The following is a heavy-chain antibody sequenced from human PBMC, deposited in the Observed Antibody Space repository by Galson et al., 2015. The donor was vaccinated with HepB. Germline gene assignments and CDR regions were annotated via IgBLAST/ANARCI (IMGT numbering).Heavy chain of an antibody. D-gene: IGHD5-12*01. Sequence: SLRLSCAASGFTFSDHYMDWVRQAPGKGLEWVGRSRNKANSYTTEYAASVKDRFSISRDVSQNSLYLQMNSLRTADTAVYYCARDRVDNNRNFDLWGRGTLVTVSS. CDR3: ARDRVDNNRNFDL. CDR2: SRNKANSYTT. J-gene: IGHJ2*01. V-gene: IGHV3-72*01. CDR1: GFTFSDHY.